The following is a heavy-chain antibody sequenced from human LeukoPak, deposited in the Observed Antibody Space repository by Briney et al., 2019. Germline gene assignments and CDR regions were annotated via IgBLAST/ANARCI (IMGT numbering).Heavy chain of an antibody. D-gene: IGHD4-17*01. CDR3: ARDYPGTGDSVALL. CDR1: GGSISSYY. CDR2: IYYSGST. Sequence: PSETLSLTCTVSGGSISSYYWSWIRQPPGKGLEWIGYIYYSGSTNYNPSLKSRVTISVDTSKNQFSLKLSSVTAADTAVYYCARDYPGTGDSVALLWGQGTLVTVSS. J-gene: IGHJ4*02. V-gene: IGHV4-59*01.